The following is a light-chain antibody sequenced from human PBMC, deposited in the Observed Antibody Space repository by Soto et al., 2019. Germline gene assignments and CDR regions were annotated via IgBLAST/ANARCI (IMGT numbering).Light chain of an antibody. V-gene: IGKV3-20*01. CDR1: QGVGNNY. CDR3: QHYGQT. J-gene: IGKJ1*01. Sequence: EIVLTQSPGTLSLSPGERATLSCRASQGVGNNYLAWYQHKPGQAPRLLIYGASSRATGIPDRFSGSGSGTDFTLTISRLEAGDFAVYYCQHYGQTFGQGTKVEIK. CDR2: GAS.